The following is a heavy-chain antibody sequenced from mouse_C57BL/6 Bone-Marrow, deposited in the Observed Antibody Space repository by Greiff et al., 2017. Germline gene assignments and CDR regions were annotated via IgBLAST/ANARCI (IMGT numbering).Heavy chain of an antibody. J-gene: IGHJ3*01. CDR2: IDPSDSET. CDR1: GYTFTSYW. Sequence: VHLVESGAELVRPGSSVKLSCKASGYTFTSYWLHWVKQRPIQGLEWIGNIDPSDSETPYNQKFKDKATLTVDKSSSTAYMQLSRLTSEDSAVYYCAREDSSGYSFAYWGQGTLVTVSA. CDR3: AREDSSGYSFAY. V-gene: IGHV1-52*01. D-gene: IGHD3-2*02.